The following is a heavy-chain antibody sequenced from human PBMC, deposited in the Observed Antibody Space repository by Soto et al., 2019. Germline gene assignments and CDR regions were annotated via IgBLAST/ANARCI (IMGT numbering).Heavy chain of an antibody. CDR2: IRSKANSYAT. V-gene: IGHV3-73*01. J-gene: IGHJ5*02. Sequence: PGGSPRLSCAASGFTFSGSAMHWVRQDSGKGLEWVGRIRSKANSYATAYAASVKGRFTISRDDSKNTAYLQMNSLKTEDTAVYYCTRPSDYYGSGRTHVWFDPWGQGTLVTVSS. CDR3: TRPSDYYGSGRTHVWFDP. CDR1: GFTFSGSA. D-gene: IGHD3-10*01.